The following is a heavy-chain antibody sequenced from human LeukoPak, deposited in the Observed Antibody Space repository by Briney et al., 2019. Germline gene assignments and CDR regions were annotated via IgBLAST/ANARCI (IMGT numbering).Heavy chain of an antibody. D-gene: IGHD3-10*01. V-gene: IGHV4-59*11. CDR1: GDSINSHY. CDR2: IFNTGNT. Sequence: PSETLSLACSVSGDSINSHYWSWIRQPPGKRLEWIGYIFNTGNTNYNPSLASRVTMSVDTSRAQFFLRLSPVTAADTAIYYCASRPADTTWYGVFDYWSQGTLVTVSS. CDR3: ASRPADTTWYGVFDY. J-gene: IGHJ4*02.